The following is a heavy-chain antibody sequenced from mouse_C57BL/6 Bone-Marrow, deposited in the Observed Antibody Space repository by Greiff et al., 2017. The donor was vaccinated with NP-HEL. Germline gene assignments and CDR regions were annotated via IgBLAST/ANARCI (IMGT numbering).Heavy chain of an antibody. J-gene: IGHJ3*01. V-gene: IGHV5-4*01. CDR2: ISDGGSYT. CDR3: ARIFYYDYPWFAY. CDR1: GFTFSSYA. D-gene: IGHD2-4*01. Sequence: EVQGVESGGGLVKPGGSLKLSCAASGFTFSSYAMSWVRQTPEKRLEWVATISDGGSYTYYPDNVKGRFTISRDNAKNNLYLQMSHLKSEDTAMYYCARIFYYDYPWFAYWGQGTLVTVSA.